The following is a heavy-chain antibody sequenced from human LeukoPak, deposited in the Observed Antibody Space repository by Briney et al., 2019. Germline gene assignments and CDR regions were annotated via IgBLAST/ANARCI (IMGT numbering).Heavy chain of an antibody. CDR2: ISAYNGNT. D-gene: IGHD6-19*01. V-gene: IGHV1-18*01. J-gene: IGHJ2*01. CDR3: ARDRGSSGWYSGSGQNWYFDL. CDR1: GYTFTSYG. Sequence: ASVKVSCKASGYTFTSYGISWVRQAPGQGLEWMGWISAYNGNTNYAQKLQGRVTMTTDTSTSTAYMELRSLRSDDTAVYYCARDRGSSGWYSGSGQNWYFDLWGRGTLVTVSS.